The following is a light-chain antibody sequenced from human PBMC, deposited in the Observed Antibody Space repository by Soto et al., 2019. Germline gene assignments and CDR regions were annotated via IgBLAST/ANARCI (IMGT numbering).Light chain of an antibody. J-gene: IGKJ1*01. CDR3: QQYGSSGT. V-gene: IGKV3-20*01. Sequence: EILLTQSPGTLSLSPGERATLSCRASQSVSSSYLAWYQPKPGKAPRLLIYGASNRATGIPDRFSGGGSGTDFTLTISRLEPEDFAVYYCQQYGSSGTFGQGTKV. CDR1: QSVSSSY. CDR2: GAS.